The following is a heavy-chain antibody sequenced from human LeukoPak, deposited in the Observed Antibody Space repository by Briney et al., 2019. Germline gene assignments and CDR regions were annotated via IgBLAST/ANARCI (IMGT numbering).Heavy chain of an antibody. V-gene: IGHV3-23*01. D-gene: IGHD1-14*01. J-gene: IGHJ4*02. CDR3: AEEERGDPYGTTTRYY. CDR1: GFTFSSYA. Sequence: TGGSLRLSCAASGFTFSSYAMSWVRQAPGKGLEWVSAISGSGGSTYYADSVKGRFTISRDNSKNTLYLQMNSLRAEDTAVYYCAEEERGDPYGTTTRYYWGQGTLVTVSS. CDR2: ISGSGGST.